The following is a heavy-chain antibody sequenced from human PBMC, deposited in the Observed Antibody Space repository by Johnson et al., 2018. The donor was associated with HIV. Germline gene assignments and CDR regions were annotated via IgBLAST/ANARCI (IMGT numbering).Heavy chain of an antibody. J-gene: IGHJ3*02. Sequence: QVQLVESGGGLVQPGRSLRLSCAASGFNFSSYGMHWVRQAPGKGLEWVAVIWYDGSNKYYADSVTGRFTISRDNSKNTMYLQMNSLRAEDTALYYCARAVRIGVGGTVLGASDIWGQGTMVTVSS. D-gene: IGHD6-13*01. CDR2: IWYDGSNK. CDR3: ARAVRIGVGGTVLGASDI. V-gene: IGHV3-33*01. CDR1: GFNFSSYG.